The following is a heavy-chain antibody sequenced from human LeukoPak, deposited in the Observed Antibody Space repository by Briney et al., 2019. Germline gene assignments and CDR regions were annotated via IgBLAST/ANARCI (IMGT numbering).Heavy chain of an antibody. Sequence: GASVKVSCKASGYTFTSYGISWVRQAPGQGLEWMGWISAYNGNTNYAQKLQGRVTMTTDTSTSTAYMELRSLRSDDTAVYYCARVVTVTNGGFWFDPWGQGTLVTVSS. CDR3: ARVVTVTNGGFWFDP. J-gene: IGHJ5*02. D-gene: IGHD4-11*01. CDR1: GYTFTSYG. V-gene: IGHV1-18*01. CDR2: ISAYNGNT.